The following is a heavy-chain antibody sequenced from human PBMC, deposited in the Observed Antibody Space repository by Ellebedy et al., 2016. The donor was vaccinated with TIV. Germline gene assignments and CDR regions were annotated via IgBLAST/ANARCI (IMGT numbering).Heavy chain of an antibody. D-gene: IGHD5-12*01. J-gene: IGHJ4*02. CDR1: GFTFSSYA. CDR2: ISASGSSI. V-gene: IGHV3-23*01. CDR3: ARAPTITTNYDY. Sequence: GESLKISCAASGFTFSSYAMSWVRQAPGKGLEWVSGISASGSSIVYADSVKGRFTFSRDNSKNTVYLQMNSLTAEDTALYYCARAPTITTNYDYWGQGTLVAVSS.